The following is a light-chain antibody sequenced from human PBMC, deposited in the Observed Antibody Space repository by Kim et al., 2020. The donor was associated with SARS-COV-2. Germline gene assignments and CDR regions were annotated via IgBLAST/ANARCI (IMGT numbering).Light chain of an antibody. V-gene: IGKV1-9*01. CDR1: QGISSY. CDR2: GAS. J-gene: IGKJ4*01. CDR3: QQLNTDSLT. Sequence: DIQLTQSPSFLSASVGDRVTITCRASQGISSYLAWYQQKPGKAPNLLIYGASTLQSGVPSRFSGSGSGTQFTLTISSLQPEDFATYYCQQLNTDSLTFGGGTKLEI.